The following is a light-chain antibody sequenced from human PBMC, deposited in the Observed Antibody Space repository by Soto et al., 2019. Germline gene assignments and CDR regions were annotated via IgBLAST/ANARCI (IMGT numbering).Light chain of an antibody. CDR3: QQYNSYPLT. CDR1: QSISSW. CDR2: DAS. J-gene: IGKJ4*01. Sequence: DIRMTQSPSTLSASVGDRVTITCRASQSISSWLAWYQQKPGKAPKLLIYDASSLESGVPSRFSGSGSGKEFTLTISSLQPDDFATYYCQQYNSYPLTFGGGTKVEIK. V-gene: IGKV1-5*01.